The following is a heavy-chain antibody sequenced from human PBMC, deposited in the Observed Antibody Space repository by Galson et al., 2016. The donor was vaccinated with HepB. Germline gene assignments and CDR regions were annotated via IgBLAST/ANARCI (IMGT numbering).Heavy chain of an antibody. Sequence: SLRLSCAASGFTFTDYYLSWIRQAPGKGLELVSYITNGGSAIYTADFVKGRFTISRDNAKNSLYLQMNSLRVEDTAVYYCARETPIVGASYDYWGQGTLVTVSS. CDR3: ARETPIVGASYDY. V-gene: IGHV3-11*01. CDR2: ITNGGSAI. CDR1: GFTFTDYY. D-gene: IGHD1-26*01. J-gene: IGHJ4*02.